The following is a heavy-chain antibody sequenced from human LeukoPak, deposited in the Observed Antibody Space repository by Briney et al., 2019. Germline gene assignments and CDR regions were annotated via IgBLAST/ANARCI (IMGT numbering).Heavy chain of an antibody. CDR2: INHSGST. CDR1: GGSFSGYY. Sequence: SETLSLTCAVYGGSFSGYYWSWIRQPPGKGLEWIGEINHSGSTNYNRSLKSRVTISVDTSKNQFSLKLSSVTAADTAVYYCARGQLLVVVPAAIRTDYFDYWGQGTLVTVSS. CDR3: ARGQLLVVVPAAIRTDYFDY. D-gene: IGHD2-2*02. V-gene: IGHV4-34*01. J-gene: IGHJ4*02.